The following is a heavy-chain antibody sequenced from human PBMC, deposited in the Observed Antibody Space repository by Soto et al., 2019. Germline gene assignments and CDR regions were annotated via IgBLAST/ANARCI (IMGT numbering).Heavy chain of an antibody. D-gene: IGHD4-17*01. CDR1: GGSFSGYY. CDR2: INHSGST. J-gene: IGHJ5*02. Sequence: ETLSLTFAVYGGSFSGYYWSWIRQPPGKGLEWIGEINHSGSTNYNPSLKSRVTISVDTSKNQFSLKLSSVTAADTAVYYCARDLTTVTHKWFDPWGQGTLVTVSS. CDR3: ARDLTTVTHKWFDP. V-gene: IGHV4-34*01.